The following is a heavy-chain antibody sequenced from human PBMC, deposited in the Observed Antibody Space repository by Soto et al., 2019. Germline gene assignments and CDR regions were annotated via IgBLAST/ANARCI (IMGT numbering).Heavy chain of an antibody. CDR1: GYTFTSYG. J-gene: IGHJ4*01. CDR2: ISVYNGNT. CDR3: ARVGRYYDRSGPLDY. D-gene: IGHD3-22*01. V-gene: IGHV1-18*01. Sequence: ASVKVSCKASGYTFTSYGITWVRQAPGQGLEWIGWISVYNGNTNYVQKLQGRVTMTTDTSTSTAYMELRSLRSDDTAVYYCARVGRYYDRSGPLDYWGHGTLVTVSS.